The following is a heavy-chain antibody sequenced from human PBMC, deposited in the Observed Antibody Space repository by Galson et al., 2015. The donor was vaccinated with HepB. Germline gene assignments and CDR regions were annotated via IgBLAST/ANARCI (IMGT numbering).Heavy chain of an antibody. J-gene: IGHJ4*02. CDR1: GYTLTELS. D-gene: IGHD2-8*01. CDR2: FDPEDGET. V-gene: IGHV1-24*01. CDR3: ATLPVYATGAIDY. Sequence: SVKVSCKVSGYTLTELSMHWVRQAPGKGLEWMGGFDPEDGETIYVQKFQGRVTMTEDTSTDTAYMELSSLRSEDTAVYYCATLPVYATGAIDYWGQGTLVTVSS.